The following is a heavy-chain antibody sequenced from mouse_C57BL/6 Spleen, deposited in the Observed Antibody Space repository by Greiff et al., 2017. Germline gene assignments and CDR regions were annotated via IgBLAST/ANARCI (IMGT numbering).Heavy chain of an antibody. Sequence: EVMLVESGGGLVQPGGSMKLSCVASGFTFSNYWMNWVRQSPEKGLEWVAQIRLKSDNYATHYAESVKGRFTISRDDSKSSVYLQMNNLRAEDTGIYYCTERYYGSSYFDYWGQGTTLTVSS. D-gene: IGHD1-1*01. V-gene: IGHV6-3*01. CDR2: IRLKSDNYAT. CDR1: GFTFSNYW. CDR3: TERYYGSSYFDY. J-gene: IGHJ2*01.